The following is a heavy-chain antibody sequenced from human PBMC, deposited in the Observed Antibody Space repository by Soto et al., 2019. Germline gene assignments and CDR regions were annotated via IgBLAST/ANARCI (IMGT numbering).Heavy chain of an antibody. CDR3: SYRKFSKTPYYYYCAVDF. D-gene: IGHD4-4*01. J-gene: IGHJ6*02. CDR2: IYWDDDK. Sequence: QITLKESGPTLVKPTQTLTLTCTFSGFSLSTSGVGVGWIRQPPGKALEWLALIYWDDDKRYSPSLRIRLTITNDTYKTLVVLTISDIDPLDTATCCWSYRKFSKTPYYYYCAVDFWGQGTTVTVSS. V-gene: IGHV2-5*02. CDR1: GFSLSTSGVG.